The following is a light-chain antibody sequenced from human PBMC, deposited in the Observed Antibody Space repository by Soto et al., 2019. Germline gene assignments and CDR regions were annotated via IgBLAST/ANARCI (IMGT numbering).Light chain of an antibody. CDR3: QHYKT. V-gene: IGKV3-11*01. CDR2: NAF. J-gene: IGKJ1*01. Sequence: EIVLTQSPATLSFSPGERATLSCRASRSVNIYLAWYQQKPGQAPRLLINNAFNRATGIPARFSGSGSGTDFTLTISSLEPEDFAVYYCQHYKTFGQGTKVDIK. CDR1: RSVNIY.